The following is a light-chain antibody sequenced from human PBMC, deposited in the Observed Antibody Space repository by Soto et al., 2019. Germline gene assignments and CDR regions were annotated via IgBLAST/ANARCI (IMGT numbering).Light chain of an antibody. V-gene: IGLV2-14*03. J-gene: IGLJ2*01. CDR1: SSDIGARNY. Sequence: QSALTQPASVSGSPGQSITISCTGTSSDIGARNYVSWYQQHPGKAPRLMIYDVSNRPSGVSYRFSGSKSGNTVSLTISGLQAEDEADYYCSSYSSSNTHVVFGGGTKVTVL. CDR3: SSYSSSNTHVV. CDR2: DVS.